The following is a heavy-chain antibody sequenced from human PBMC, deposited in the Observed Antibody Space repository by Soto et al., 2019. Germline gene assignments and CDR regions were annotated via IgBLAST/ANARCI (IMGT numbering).Heavy chain of an antibody. CDR2: INHSGST. CDR1: GGSLSGYY. Sequence: SETLSLTCAVYGGSLSGYYWSWIRQPPGKGLEWIGEINHSGSTNYNPSLKSRVNISVDTSKNQFSLKMSSVTAADTAVYYCARGNDSSIDYWGQGTLVTVSS. CDR3: ARGNDSSIDY. V-gene: IGHV4-34*01. J-gene: IGHJ4*02. D-gene: IGHD6-6*01.